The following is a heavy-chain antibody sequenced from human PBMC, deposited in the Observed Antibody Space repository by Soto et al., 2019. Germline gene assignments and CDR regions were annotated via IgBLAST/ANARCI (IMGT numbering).Heavy chain of an antibody. J-gene: IGHJ4*01. V-gene: IGHV4-30-2*01. Sequence: QLQLQESGSGLVTPSQTLSLTCAFSGGSISSGGYSCSWIRQPPGKGLEWIGYIYHSGSIDYNPSLKRRVTISVDRSKNHFSLKRSSVTAADKAVYCCARVPDYWVHGTLVTVSS. CDR3: ARVPDY. CDR2: IYHSGSI. CDR1: GGSISSGGYS.